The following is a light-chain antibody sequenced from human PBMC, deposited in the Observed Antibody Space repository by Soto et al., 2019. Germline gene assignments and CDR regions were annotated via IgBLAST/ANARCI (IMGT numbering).Light chain of an antibody. Sequence: EIVLTQSPGTVSLSPGERATLSCRASQSVSRSYLAWYQLKPGQAPRLLIYGASSRATGIPDRFSGSGSGTDFTLTISRLEPEDVAVYYCQQYGSSTYTFGQGTKLELK. V-gene: IGKV3-20*01. J-gene: IGKJ2*01. CDR1: QSVSRSY. CDR3: QQYGSSTYT. CDR2: GAS.